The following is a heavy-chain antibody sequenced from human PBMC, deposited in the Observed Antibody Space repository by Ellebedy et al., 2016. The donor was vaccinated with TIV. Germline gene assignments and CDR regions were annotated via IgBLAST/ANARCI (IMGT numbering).Heavy chain of an antibody. CDR3: AIRWGFYDY. CDR2: VHHSGST. Sequence: ESLKISCAASGFTFSSYAMSWVRQSPGKGLEWIGEVHHSGSTHYSPSLKSRVTISEDRSKNHLSLKLTSVTAADTAVYYCAIRWGFYDYWGQGTLVIVSS. D-gene: IGHD7-27*01. J-gene: IGHJ4*02. CDR1: GFTFSSYA. V-gene: IGHV4-34*08.